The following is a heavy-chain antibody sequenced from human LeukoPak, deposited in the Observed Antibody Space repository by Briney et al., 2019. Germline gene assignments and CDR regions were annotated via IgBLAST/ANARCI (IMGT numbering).Heavy chain of an antibody. V-gene: IGHV4-39*01. CDR2: IFHGGNT. Sequence: SETLSLTCTVSGDSITSSAFYWGWIRQAPGKGLEWIGNIFHGGNTHCNPSLKSRVSISVDRSKNQVSLNLSSVTAADTAVYYCARHTPYYYDSSGPVWGQGTLVTVSS. J-gene: IGHJ4*02. CDR3: ARHTPYYYDSSGPV. CDR1: GDSITSSAFY. D-gene: IGHD3-22*01.